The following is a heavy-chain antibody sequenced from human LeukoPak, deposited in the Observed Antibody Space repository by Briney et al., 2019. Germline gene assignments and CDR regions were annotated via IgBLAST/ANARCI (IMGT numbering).Heavy chain of an antibody. V-gene: IGHV4-39*01. J-gene: IGHJ4*02. CDR1: GGSISSNSYY. D-gene: IGHD3-10*01. CDR3: ARTRYYYNSRSYGAPYYFDY. Sequence: SETLSLTCAVPGGSISSNSYYWGWIRQPPGKGLEWIGCIYYSGSTYYNPSLKSRVTISVDTSKNQFSLKLSSVTAADTAVYYCARTRYYYNSRSYGAPYYFDYWGQGTLVTVSS. CDR2: IYYSGST.